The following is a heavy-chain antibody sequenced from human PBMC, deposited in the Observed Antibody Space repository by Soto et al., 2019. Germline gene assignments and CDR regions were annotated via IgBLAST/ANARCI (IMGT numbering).Heavy chain of an antibody. J-gene: IGHJ4*02. CDR1: GCNISSSSYY. V-gene: IGHV4-39*01. CDR3: ATPYSSSSGIDY. D-gene: IGHD6-6*01. CDR2: IYYSGST. Sequence: TSETLSLTSTVSGCNISSSSYYWGWIRQPPGKGLEWIGSIYYSGSTYYNPSLKSRVTISVDTSKNQFSLKLSSVTAADTAVYYCATPYSSSSGIDYWGQGTLVTVSS.